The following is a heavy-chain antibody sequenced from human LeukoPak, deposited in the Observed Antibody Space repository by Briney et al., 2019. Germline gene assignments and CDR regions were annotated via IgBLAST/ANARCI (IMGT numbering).Heavy chain of an antibody. Sequence: ASVRVSCKASGYTFTGYYMHWVRQAPGQGLEWMGWISAYNGNTNYAQKLQGRVTMTTDTSTSTAYMELRSLRSDDTAVYYCAGTYYYDSSGYYYERWFDPWGQGTLVTVSS. D-gene: IGHD3-22*01. J-gene: IGHJ5*02. CDR1: GYTFTGYY. CDR2: ISAYNGNT. CDR3: AGTYYYDSSGYYYERWFDP. V-gene: IGHV1-18*04.